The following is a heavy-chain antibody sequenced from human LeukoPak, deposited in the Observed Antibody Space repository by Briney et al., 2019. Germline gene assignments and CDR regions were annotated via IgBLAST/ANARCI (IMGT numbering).Heavy chain of an antibody. CDR3: ARHPAYDSSGYDI. Sequence: GESLKISCKGSGYSFTSYWIGWVRPMPGKGLEWMGIIYPGDSDTRYSPSFQGQVTISADKSISTAYLQWSSLKASDTAMYYCARHPAYDSSGYDIWGQGTMVTVSS. CDR1: GYSFTSYW. D-gene: IGHD3-22*01. J-gene: IGHJ3*02. V-gene: IGHV5-51*01. CDR2: IYPGDSDT.